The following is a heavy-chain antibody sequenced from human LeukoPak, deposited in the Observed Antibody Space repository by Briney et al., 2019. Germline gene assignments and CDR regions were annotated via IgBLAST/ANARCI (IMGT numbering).Heavy chain of an antibody. D-gene: IGHD5-12*01. CDR1: GFTFSSYA. Sequence: TGGSLRLSCTASGFTFSSYAMSWVRQAPGQGLEWVSSISASGGSTYYADSVKGRFTISRDNSKNTLYLQMDSLRAEDTAVYFYAKEYRGFDYWGQGTLVTVSS. CDR3: AKEYRGFDY. V-gene: IGHV3-23*01. CDR2: ISASGGST. J-gene: IGHJ4*02.